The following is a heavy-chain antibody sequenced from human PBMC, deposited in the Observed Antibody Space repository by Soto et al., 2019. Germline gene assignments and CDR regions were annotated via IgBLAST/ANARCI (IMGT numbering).Heavy chain of an antibody. CDR3: ARARQYYDCEFDP. J-gene: IGHJ5*02. D-gene: IGHD3-22*01. V-gene: IGHV4-31*03. Sequence: QVQLHESGPGLVKPSQTLSLTCTVSGDSISRGAYYWTWIRQHPGKGLEWIGYISNSGRPYYNPSLKSRLTISLHTCENEFSLKLTSVTAADSAMYDCARARQYYDCEFDPWGQGTLVTVSS. CDR2: ISNSGRP. CDR1: GDSISRGAYY.